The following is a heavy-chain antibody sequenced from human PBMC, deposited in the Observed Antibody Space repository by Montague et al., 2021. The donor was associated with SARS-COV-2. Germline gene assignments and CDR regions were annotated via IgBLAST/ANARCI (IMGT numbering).Heavy chain of an antibody. Sequence: SETLSLTCTVSGGSISSYYWSWIRQPPGKGLEWIGYMYYSGSTXXXPSXXXRVTISVDTSKNQFSLKLSSMTAADTAVYYCAREGRGYCSSTSRQSAFDIWGQGTMVTVSS. CDR2: MYYSGST. D-gene: IGHD2-2*01. V-gene: IGHV4-59*01. CDR3: AREGRGYCSSTSRQSAFDI. J-gene: IGHJ3*02. CDR1: GGSISSYY.